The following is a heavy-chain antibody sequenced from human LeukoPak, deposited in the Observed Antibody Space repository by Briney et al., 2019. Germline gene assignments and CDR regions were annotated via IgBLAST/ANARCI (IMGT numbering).Heavy chain of an antibody. V-gene: IGHV1-2*02. Sequence: GASVKVSCKASGYTFTGYYMHWVRQAPGQGLEWMGWINPNSGGTNYAQKFKGRVTMTRDTSISTAYMELSRLRSDDTAVYYCARGSDDFWSGYSPSYWGQGTLVTVSS. CDR3: ARGSDDFWSGYSPSY. CDR1: GYTFTGYY. D-gene: IGHD3-3*01. J-gene: IGHJ4*02. CDR2: INPNSGGT.